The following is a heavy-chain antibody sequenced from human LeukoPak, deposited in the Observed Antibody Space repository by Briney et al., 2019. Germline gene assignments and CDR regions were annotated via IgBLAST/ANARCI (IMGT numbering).Heavy chain of an antibody. V-gene: IGHV3-23*01. CDR2: ISGSGGST. CDR3: AKDHDDILTGYYTPYPPLFDY. D-gene: IGHD3-9*01. Sequence: GGSLRLSCAASGFTFSSYAMSWVRQAPGKGPEWVSAISGSGGSTYYADSVKGRFTISRDNSKNTLYLQMNSLRAEDTAVYYCAKDHDDILTGYYTPYPPLFDYWGQGTLVTVSS. J-gene: IGHJ4*02. CDR1: GFTFSSYA.